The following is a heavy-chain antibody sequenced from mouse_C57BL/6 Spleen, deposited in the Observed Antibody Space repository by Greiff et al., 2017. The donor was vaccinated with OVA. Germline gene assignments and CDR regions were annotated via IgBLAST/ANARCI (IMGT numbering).Heavy chain of an antibody. D-gene: IGHD1-1*01. Sequence: VQLQQPGAELVMPGASVKLSCKASGYTFTSYWMHWVKQRPGPGLEWIGEIDPSDSYTNYNQKFKGKSTLTVDKSSSTAYMQLSSLTSEDSAVYYCARGTTVGAMDYWGQGTSVTVSS. CDR1: GYTFTSYW. J-gene: IGHJ4*01. CDR3: ARGTTVGAMDY. V-gene: IGHV1-69*01. CDR2: IDPSDSYT.